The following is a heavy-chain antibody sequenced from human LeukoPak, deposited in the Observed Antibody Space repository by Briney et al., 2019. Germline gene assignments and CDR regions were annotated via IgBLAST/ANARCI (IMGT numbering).Heavy chain of an antibody. Sequence: GGSLRLSCAASGFTVSSNYMSWVRQAPGKGLEWVSVIYSGGSTYYGDSVKGRFTISRDNSKNTLYLQMNSLRAEDTAVYYCARGLKYSTGWYYFDYWGQGTLATVSS. CDR2: IYSGGST. CDR3: ARGLKYSTGWYYFDY. D-gene: IGHD6-19*01. V-gene: IGHV3-53*01. J-gene: IGHJ4*02. CDR1: GFTVSSNY.